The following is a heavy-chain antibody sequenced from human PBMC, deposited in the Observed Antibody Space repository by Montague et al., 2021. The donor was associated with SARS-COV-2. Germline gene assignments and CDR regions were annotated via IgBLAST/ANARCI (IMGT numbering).Heavy chain of an antibody. CDR2: IIHSGST. CDR3: ARGNSHYYGSGSYYAHYYGMDV. V-gene: IGHV4-34*01. Sequence: SQTLSLTCAVYGGSFSGHYWSWIRQPPGKGLEWIGEIIHSGSTNYNPSLKSRVTISVGTSKNQFSLKLSSVTAADTAVYYCARGNSHYYGSGSYYAHYYGMDVWGQGTTVTVSS. CDR1: GGSFSGHY. D-gene: IGHD3-10*01. J-gene: IGHJ6*02.